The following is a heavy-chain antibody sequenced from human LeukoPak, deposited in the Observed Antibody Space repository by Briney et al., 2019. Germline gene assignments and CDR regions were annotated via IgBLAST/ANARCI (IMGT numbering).Heavy chain of an antibody. D-gene: IGHD5-12*01. V-gene: IGHV3-74*01. CDR2: LDNDGTTT. Sequence: PGGSLRLSCAASGFPFSGYWMHWVRQAPGKGLVWVSRLDNDGTTTYYADSVKGRFTISRDNAKNTLYLQVNSLRGEDTAVYYCARDLKWLWYFDLWGRGTLVTVSS. CDR1: GFPFSGYW. J-gene: IGHJ2*01. CDR3: ARDLKWLWYFDL.